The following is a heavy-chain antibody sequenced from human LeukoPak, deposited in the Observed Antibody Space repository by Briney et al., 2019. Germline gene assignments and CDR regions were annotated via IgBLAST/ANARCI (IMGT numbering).Heavy chain of an antibody. Sequence: SVKVSCKASGGTFNNFAISWVRQAPGQGLEWVGGIIPMSGTANYAQKFQGRVTITADESTSTAYMELSSLRSEDTAIYYCASPVKYYDTWSGYPPFDYWGQGTLDTVSS. J-gene: IGHJ4*02. CDR1: GGTFNNFA. CDR2: IIPMSGTA. D-gene: IGHD3-3*01. CDR3: ASPVKYYDTWSGYPPFDY. V-gene: IGHV1-69*13.